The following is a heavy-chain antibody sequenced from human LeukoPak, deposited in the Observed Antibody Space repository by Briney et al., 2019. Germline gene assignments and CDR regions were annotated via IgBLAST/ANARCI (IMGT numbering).Heavy chain of an antibody. CDR2: IWYDGSNK. D-gene: IGHD4-23*01. CDR3: ARGRGADYGGNSGYFDY. Sequence: GKSLRLSCAASGFTFSGFGMHWVRQAPGKGLEWVAVIWYDGSNKYYADSVKGRFTISRDNPKNTLYVQMNSLRAEDTAVYYCARGRGADYGGNSGYFDYWGQGTLVTASS. J-gene: IGHJ4*02. CDR1: GFTFSGFG. V-gene: IGHV3-33*01.